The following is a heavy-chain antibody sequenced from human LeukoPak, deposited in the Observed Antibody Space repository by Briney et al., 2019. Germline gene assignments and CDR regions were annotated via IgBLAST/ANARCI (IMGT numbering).Heavy chain of an antibody. D-gene: IGHD3-16*01. CDR3: ARHWGPWYYYYGMDV. CDR1: GGSISSYY. V-gene: IGHV4-59*08. CDR2: IYYSGST. Sequence: PSETLSLTCTVSGGSISSYYWSWIRQPPGKGLEWIGYIYYSGSTNYNPSLKSRVTISVDTSKNQFSLKLSSVTAADTAVYYCARHWGPWYYYYGMDVWGQGTTVTVSS. J-gene: IGHJ6*02.